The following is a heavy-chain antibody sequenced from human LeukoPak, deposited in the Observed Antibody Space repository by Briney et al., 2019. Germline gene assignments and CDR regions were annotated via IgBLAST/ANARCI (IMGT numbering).Heavy chain of an antibody. CDR3: ARLAVAYFDY. D-gene: IGHD6-19*01. CDR1: GFTVSSNY. J-gene: IGHJ4*02. CDR2: IYSGGTT. Sequence: GGSLRFSCAASGFTVSSNYMSWVRQAPGKGLEWVSVIYSGGTTYYPDSVKGRFTISRDNSKNTLYLQMNDLRAEDTAVYYCARLAVAYFDYWGQGTLVTVSS. V-gene: IGHV3-66*04.